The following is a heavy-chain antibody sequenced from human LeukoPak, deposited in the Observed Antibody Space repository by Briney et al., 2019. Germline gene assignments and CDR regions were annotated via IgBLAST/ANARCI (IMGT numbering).Heavy chain of an antibody. J-gene: IGHJ4*02. Sequence: GGSPRLSCAASGFTFSSYSMNWVRQAPGKGLEWVSYISSSSSTIYYADSVKGRFTISRDNAKNSLYLQMNSLRAEDTAVYYCARDGQDYFDYWGQGTLVTVSS. D-gene: IGHD3/OR15-3a*01. CDR2: ISSSSSTI. V-gene: IGHV3-48*04. CDR3: ARDGQDYFDY. CDR1: GFTFSSYS.